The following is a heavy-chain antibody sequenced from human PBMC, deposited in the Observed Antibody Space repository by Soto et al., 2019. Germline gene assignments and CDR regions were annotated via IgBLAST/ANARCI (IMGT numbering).Heavy chain of an antibody. J-gene: IGHJ4*02. CDR3: ASEKGSSSSGDHFDY. CDR2: INHSGST. D-gene: IGHD6-6*01. Sequence: SETLSLTFAVYGGSFSGFYWGWIRPPPGKGLEWIGEINHSGSTNYNPSLKSRVTISVDTSKNQFSLKLSSVTAADTAVYYCASEKGSSSSGDHFDYWGQGTLVTVSS. V-gene: IGHV4-34*01. CDR1: GGSFSGFY.